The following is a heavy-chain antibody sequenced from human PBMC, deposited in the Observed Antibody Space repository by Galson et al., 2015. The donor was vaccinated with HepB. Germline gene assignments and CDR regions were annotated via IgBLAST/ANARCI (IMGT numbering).Heavy chain of an antibody. CDR2: IDPSDSYT. V-gene: IGHV5-10-1*01. Sequence: QSGAEVKKPGESLRISCKGSGYSFTSYWISWVRQMPGKGLEWMGRIDPSDSYTNYSPSFQGHVTISADKSISTAYLQWSSLKASDTAMYYCARHRYSYGYGSGAFDIWGQGTMVTVSS. CDR3: ARHRYSYGYGSGAFDI. CDR1: GYSFTSYW. J-gene: IGHJ3*02. D-gene: IGHD5-18*01.